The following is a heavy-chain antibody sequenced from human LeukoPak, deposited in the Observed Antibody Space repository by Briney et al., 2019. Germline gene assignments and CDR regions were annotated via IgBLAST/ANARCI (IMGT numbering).Heavy chain of an antibody. J-gene: IGHJ4*02. CDR3: VRDGRKYYDSSVLDYFDY. D-gene: IGHD3-22*01. CDR2: VLPIFNKT. Sequence: ASVKASCKASGGTFSNYAINWVRQAPGQGLEWMGGVLPIFNKTNYAQKFQGRVTITTDEFTSAAYMELSSLRSEDTAVYYCVRDGRKYYDSSVLDYFDYWGQGTLVTVSS. CDR1: GGTFSNYA. V-gene: IGHV1-69*05.